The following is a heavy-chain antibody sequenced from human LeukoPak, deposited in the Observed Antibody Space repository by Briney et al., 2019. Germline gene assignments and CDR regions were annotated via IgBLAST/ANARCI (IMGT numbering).Heavy chain of an antibody. CDR1: GFTFSSYS. CDR3: ARGATVITPPLDY. V-gene: IGHV3-21*01. J-gene: IGHJ4*02. D-gene: IGHD4-23*01. Sequence: KPGGSLRLSCAASGFTFSSYSMNWVRQAPGKGLEWVSSIGYSSYIYYADSVKGRFTISRDNAKSSLYLQLNSLRAEDTAVYYCARGATVITPPLDYWGQGTLVTASS. CDR2: IGYSSYI.